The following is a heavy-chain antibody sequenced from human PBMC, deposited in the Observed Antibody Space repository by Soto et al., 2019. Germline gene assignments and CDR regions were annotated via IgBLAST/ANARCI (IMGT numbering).Heavy chain of an antibody. Sequence: EVQLLESGGGLVRPGGSLRLSCAASGFTFSSYAMSWVRQAPGKGLEWVSTISGSDGRTYSTDSVKGRFTISRDNSRNTAYLQMNSLRVEDTAVYYCAKGVSQYNPQARFDYWGRGTLVTVSS. V-gene: IGHV3-23*01. J-gene: IGHJ4*02. CDR2: ISGSDGRT. CDR3: AKGVSQYNPQARFDY. CDR1: GFTFSSYA. D-gene: IGHD1-20*01.